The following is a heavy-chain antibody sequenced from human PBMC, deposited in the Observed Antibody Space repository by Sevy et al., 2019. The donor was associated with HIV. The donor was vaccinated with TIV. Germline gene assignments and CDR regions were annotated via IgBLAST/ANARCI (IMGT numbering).Heavy chain of an antibody. CDR2: MYYYGNT. J-gene: IGHJ6*02. D-gene: IGHD5-18*01. Sequence: SETLSLTCTVSGDSVSSGSYHWSWIRQPPGKGLESIGYMYYYGNTNLNPSLRSRVTMSVDTSENQFSLKLSSVTAADTAVYYCARRRTALVAGHYYGLDVWGQGTTVTVSS. V-gene: IGHV4-61*01. CDR1: GDSVSSGSYH. CDR3: ARRRTALVAGHYYGLDV.